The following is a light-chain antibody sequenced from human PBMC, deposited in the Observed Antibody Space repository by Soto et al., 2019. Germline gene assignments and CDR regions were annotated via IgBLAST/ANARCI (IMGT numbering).Light chain of an antibody. CDR1: SSVVGGYNY. CDR3: SSYTTSGSLV. Sequence: QSVLTQPASVSGSPGQSITISCTGTSSVVGGYNYVSWYQQHPGKAPKLMIYDVSNRPSGVSNRFSGSKSGNTASLTISGLQAEDEADYYCSSYTTSGSLVFGGGTTLTVL. CDR2: DVS. V-gene: IGLV2-14*01. J-gene: IGLJ2*01.